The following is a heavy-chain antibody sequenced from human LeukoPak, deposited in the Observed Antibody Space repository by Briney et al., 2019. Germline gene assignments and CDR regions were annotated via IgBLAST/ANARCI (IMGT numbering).Heavy chain of an antibody. J-gene: IGHJ3*02. CDR1: GFTFSSYA. D-gene: IGHD3-10*01. V-gene: IGHV3-30-3*01. CDR3: AREYYYGSGSYYNGGAFDI. Sequence: GGSLRLSCAASGFTFSSYAMHWVRQAPGKGLEWVAVISYDGSNKYYADSVKGRFTISRDNSKNTLYLQMNSLRAEDTAVYYCAREYYYGSGSYYNGGAFDIWGQGTMVTVSS. CDR2: ISYDGSNK.